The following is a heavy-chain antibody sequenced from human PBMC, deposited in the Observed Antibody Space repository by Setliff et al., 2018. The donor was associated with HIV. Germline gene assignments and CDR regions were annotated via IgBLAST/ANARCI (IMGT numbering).Heavy chain of an antibody. CDR1: GVSITNNY. CDR2: IYYSGTT. D-gene: IGHD3-10*01. CDR3: ARMVIQFGDYHFDD. J-gene: IGHJ4*02. Sequence: SQTLSLTCSVSGVSITNNYWTWIRQPPGKGLEWIGFIYYSGTTNYNPSLKSRVTMSLDTSKNQFSLEVNSLSSADTAVYYCARMVIQFGDYHFDDWGQGALVTVSS. V-gene: IGHV4-59*01.